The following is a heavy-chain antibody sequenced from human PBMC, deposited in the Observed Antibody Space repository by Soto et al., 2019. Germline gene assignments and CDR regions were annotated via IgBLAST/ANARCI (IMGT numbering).Heavy chain of an antibody. V-gene: IGHV3-23*01. D-gene: IGHD3-16*02. CDR2: ISGSGDRT. J-gene: IGHJ4*02. CDR3: VKDDGGYPSTAPH. CDR1: GITISNYP. Sequence: EVQLLESGGGLVQPGGSLRLSCAASGITISNYPMSWVRQAPGKGLDWVSGISGSGDRTYYADSAKGRFTISKDISRNSLSLQLESLGVEDTAVYFFVKDDGGYPSTAPHWGQGTLVTVSS.